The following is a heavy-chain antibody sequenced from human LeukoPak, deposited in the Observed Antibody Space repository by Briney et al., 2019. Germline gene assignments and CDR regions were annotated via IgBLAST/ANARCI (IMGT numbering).Heavy chain of an antibody. CDR3: ARDSAGISG. D-gene: IGHD3-3*01. Sequence: SETLSLTCAVYGGSFSGYYWSWIRQPPGKGLEWIGYIYYSGSTYYNPSLKSRVTISVDTSKNQFSLKLSSVTAADTAVYYCARDSAGISGWGQGTLVTVSS. J-gene: IGHJ4*02. CDR1: GGSFSGYY. V-gene: IGHV4-30-4*01. CDR2: IYYSGST.